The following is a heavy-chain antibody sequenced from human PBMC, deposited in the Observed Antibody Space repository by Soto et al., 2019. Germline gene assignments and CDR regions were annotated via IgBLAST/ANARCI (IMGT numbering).Heavy chain of an antibody. Sequence: LRLSCAASGFTFGIYAMSWVRQAPGKGLEWVSSISGSGGSIYYAHSVKGRFTISRDKTKNTLDLQMNSLRAEDTAVYHCARVAPEYSSTPRRFDFWGQGTLVTVSS. CDR2: ISGSGGSI. CDR1: GFTFGIYA. CDR3: ARVAPEYSSTPRRFDF. V-gene: IGHV3-23*01. J-gene: IGHJ4*02. D-gene: IGHD6-13*01.